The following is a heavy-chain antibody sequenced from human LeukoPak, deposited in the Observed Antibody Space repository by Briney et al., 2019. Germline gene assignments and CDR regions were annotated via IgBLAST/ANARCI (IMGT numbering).Heavy chain of an antibody. CDR2: IIPIFGTA. V-gene: IGHV1-69*06. D-gene: IGHD3-10*01. J-gene: IGHJ4*02. CDR3: ARDYYGSGSYYSY. Sequence: SVKVSCKAFGYTFTSYYMHWVRQAPGQGLEWMGGIIPIFGTANYAQKFQGRVTITADKSTSTAYMELSSLRSEDTAVYYCARDYYGSGSYYSYWGQGTLVTVSS. CDR1: GYTFTSYY.